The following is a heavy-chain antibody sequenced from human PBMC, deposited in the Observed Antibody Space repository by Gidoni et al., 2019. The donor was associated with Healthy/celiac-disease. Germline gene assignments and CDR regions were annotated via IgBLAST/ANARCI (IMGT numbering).Heavy chain of an antibody. CDR1: GFTFRRYS. J-gene: IGHJ4*02. V-gene: IGHV3-21*01. CDR2: ISSSSSYI. Sequence: EVQLVESGGGLVKPGGSLRLSCAASGFTFRRYSLNWVRQAPGKGLEWGSSISSSSSYIYYADSVKGRFTISRDNAKNSLYLQMNSLRAEDTAVYYCAREGRKGYCSGGSCYEDYWGQGTLVTVSS. D-gene: IGHD2-15*01. CDR3: AREGRKGYCSGGSCYEDY.